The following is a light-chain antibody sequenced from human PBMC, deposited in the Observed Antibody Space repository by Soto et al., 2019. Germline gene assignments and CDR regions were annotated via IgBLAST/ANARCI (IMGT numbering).Light chain of an antibody. CDR3: QAWDSSINYV. CDR1: KLGDKY. CDR2: QDS. V-gene: IGLV3-1*01. Sequence: SYELTQPPSVFVSPGQTASITCSGDKLGDKYACWYQQKPGQSPVLVIYQDSKRPSGIPERFSGSNSGNTATLTISGTQAMDEADYYCQAWDSSINYVFGTGTKLTVL. J-gene: IGLJ1*01.